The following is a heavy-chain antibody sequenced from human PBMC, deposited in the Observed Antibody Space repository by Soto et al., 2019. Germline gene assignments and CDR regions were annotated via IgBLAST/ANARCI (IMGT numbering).Heavy chain of an antibody. V-gene: IGHV3-33*01. CDR2: IWYDGSNK. CDR3: ARDGQGLAPYALDV. Sequence: QVQLVESGGGVVQPGRSLRLSCTVSGFTFSGQAMHWVRQAPGKGLEWVTQIWYDGSNKYYAESVKGRFTISRDNSKNTLYLQMNSLRVEDTAVYYCARDGQGLAPYALDVWGQGTSVTVSS. J-gene: IGHJ6*02. CDR1: GFTFSGQA. D-gene: IGHD6-19*01.